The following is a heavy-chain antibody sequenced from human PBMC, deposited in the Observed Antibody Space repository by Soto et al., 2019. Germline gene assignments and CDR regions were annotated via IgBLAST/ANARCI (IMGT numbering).Heavy chain of an antibody. CDR3: ARDKGRPQLGGNYYYITEV. D-gene: IGHD3-3*02. Sequence: QVHLVQSGAEVKKPGSSVKVSCKVSGGTFNTYAISWVRQAPGQGLEWMGGIIPVFRAPDYAQKFQGRVTITADESASTVSMELNGLRSEDTAVYYCARDKGRPQLGGNYYYITEVWGQGTSVTVSS. J-gene: IGHJ6*02. CDR1: GGTFNTYA. V-gene: IGHV1-69*12. CDR2: IIPVFRAP.